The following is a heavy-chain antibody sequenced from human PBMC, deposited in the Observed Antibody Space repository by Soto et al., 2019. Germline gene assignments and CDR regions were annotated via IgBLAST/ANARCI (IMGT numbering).Heavy chain of an antibody. CDR1: GFPFSNHA. CDR2: ISDGGDLI. V-gene: IGHV3-23*01. Sequence: QSGGSLRLSCAASGFPFSNHAMSWVRQAPGKGLEWVHGISDGGDLIYYADSVKGRFSMSRDNSENMLYLQMTNLRAEDTAIYFCAKRQGTGLAAKNFDFWGQGTLVTVSS. J-gene: IGHJ4*02. D-gene: IGHD2-15*01. CDR3: AKRQGTGLAAKNFDF.